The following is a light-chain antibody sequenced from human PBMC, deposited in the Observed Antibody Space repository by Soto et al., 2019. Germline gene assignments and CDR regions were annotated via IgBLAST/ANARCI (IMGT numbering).Light chain of an antibody. V-gene: IGKV3D-20*02. Sequence: EFVLTQSPGTLSLSPGERATLSCRAIQTVRNNYLAWYQQKPGQAPRLLIYDASSRATGIPARFSGSGSGTDFTLTISSLEPEDFAVYYCQQRSNWPTWTFGQGTKVDIK. CDR1: QTVRNNY. CDR3: QQRSNWPTWT. CDR2: DAS. J-gene: IGKJ1*01.